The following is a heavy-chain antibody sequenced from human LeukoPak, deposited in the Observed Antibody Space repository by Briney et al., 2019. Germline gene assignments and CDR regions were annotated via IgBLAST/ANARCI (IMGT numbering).Heavy chain of an antibody. Sequence: SETLSLTCAVYGGSFSGYYWSWIRQPPGKGLEWIGEINHSGSTNYNPSLKSRVTISVDTSKNQFSLKLSSVTAADTAVYYCARHPYYYDSSGHYYGQYYFDYWGQGTLVTVSS. CDR3: ARHPYYYDSSGHYYGQYYFDY. CDR1: GGSFSGYY. CDR2: INHSGST. V-gene: IGHV4-34*01. D-gene: IGHD3-22*01. J-gene: IGHJ4*02.